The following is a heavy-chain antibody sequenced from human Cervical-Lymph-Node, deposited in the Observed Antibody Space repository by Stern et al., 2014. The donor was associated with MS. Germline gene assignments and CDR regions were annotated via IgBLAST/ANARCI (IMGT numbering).Heavy chain of an antibody. CDR3: ARAYTYYSNSAGY. CDR2: IIPTFETP. V-gene: IGHV1-69*01. Sequence: QVQLGQSGAEVKKPGSSVKVSCKASGGTFGTYEITWVRQAPGQGLEYMGGIIPTFETPTYAQKFQDRVTISADESTRTAYMELSSLKSEDTAIYFCARAYTYYSNSAGYWGQGTLVTVSS. J-gene: IGHJ4*02. D-gene: IGHD3-10*01. CDR1: GGTFGTYE.